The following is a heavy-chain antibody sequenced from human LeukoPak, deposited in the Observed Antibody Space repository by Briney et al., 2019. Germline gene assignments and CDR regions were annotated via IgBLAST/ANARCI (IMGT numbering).Heavy chain of an antibody. CDR3: ARDSGSYGLDY. V-gene: IGHV4-39*07. CDR2: IYYSGSS. CDR1: GGSISNSIYY. Sequence: SETLSLTCTVSGGSISNSIYYWGWIRRPPGKGLEWIGNIYYSGSSYYNPSLKSRVTISVDTSKNQFSLMLSSVTAADTAVYYCARDSGSYGLDYWGQGTLVTVSS. J-gene: IGHJ4*02. D-gene: IGHD1-26*01.